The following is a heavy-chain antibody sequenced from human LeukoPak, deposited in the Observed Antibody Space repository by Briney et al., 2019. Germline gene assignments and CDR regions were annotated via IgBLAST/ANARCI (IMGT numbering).Heavy chain of an antibody. CDR1: GFTFSSYS. V-gene: IGHV3-21*01. CDR2: ISSSSSYI. Sequence: GGSLRLSCAASGFTFSSYSMNWVRQAPGKGLEWVSSISSSSSYIYYADSVKGRFTISRDNAKNSLYLQMNSLRAEDMAVYYCARGSYTPYYYGSGSYYKDYWGQGTLVTVSS. CDR3: ARGSYTPYYYGSGSYYKDY. D-gene: IGHD3-10*01. J-gene: IGHJ4*02.